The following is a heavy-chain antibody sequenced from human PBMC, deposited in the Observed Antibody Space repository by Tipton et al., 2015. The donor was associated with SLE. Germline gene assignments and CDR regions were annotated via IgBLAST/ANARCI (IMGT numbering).Heavy chain of an antibody. D-gene: IGHD2-15*01. CDR1: GYSFTSYW. V-gene: IGHV5-10-1*01. CDR3: ARGVVVVAATQYYYYGMDV. CDR2: IDPSDSYT. J-gene: IGHJ6*02. Sequence: QLVQSGAEVKKPGESLRISCKGSGYSFTSYWISWVRQMPGKGLEWMGRIDPSDSYTNYSPSFQGHVTISADKSISTAYLQWSSLKASDTAMYYCARGVVVVAATQYYYYGMDVWGQGTTVTVSS.